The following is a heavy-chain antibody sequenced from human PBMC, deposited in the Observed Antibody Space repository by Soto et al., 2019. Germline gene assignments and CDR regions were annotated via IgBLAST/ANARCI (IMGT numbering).Heavy chain of an antibody. CDR2: IKQDGSEK. V-gene: IGHV3-7*01. CDR1: GFTFSSYW. CDR3: AREKKLLYYYGSGSYSDAFDI. D-gene: IGHD3-10*01. J-gene: IGHJ3*02. Sequence: EVQLVESGGGLVQPGGSLRLSCAASGFTFSSYWMSWVRQAPGKGLEWVANIKQDGSEKYYVDSVKGRFTISRDNAKNSLYLQMNSLRAEDTAVYYCAREKKLLYYYGSGSYSDAFDIWGQGTMVTVSS.